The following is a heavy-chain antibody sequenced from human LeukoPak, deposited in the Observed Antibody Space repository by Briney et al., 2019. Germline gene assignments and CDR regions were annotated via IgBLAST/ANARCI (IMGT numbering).Heavy chain of an antibody. J-gene: IGHJ4*02. CDR1: GFTFRSYG. CDR3: ATYRQVLLPFES. V-gene: IGHV3-23*01. D-gene: IGHD2-8*02. CDR2: ISGSGGNT. Sequence: PGGTLRLSCAASGFTFRSYGMNWVRQGPGKGLERVSGISGSGGNTYYADSVKGRFTISRDNSKSTLSLQMNSLRAEDTAIYYCATYRQVLLPFESWGQGTLVTVSS.